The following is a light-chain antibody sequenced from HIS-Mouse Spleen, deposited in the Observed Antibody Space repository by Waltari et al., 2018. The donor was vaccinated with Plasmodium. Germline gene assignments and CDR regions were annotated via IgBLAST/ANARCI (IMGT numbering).Light chain of an antibody. CDR1: SSNIGNNY. Sequence: QSVLTQPPSVSAAPGQKVTISCSGSSSNIGNNYVSWYQQLPGTAPKLLIYDNKKRPSGIPDRFSGSKSGTSATLGITGLQTGDEAEYYCGTWDSSLSAGVVFGGGTKLTVL. J-gene: IGLJ2*01. V-gene: IGLV1-51*01. CDR2: DNK. CDR3: GTWDSSLSAGVV.